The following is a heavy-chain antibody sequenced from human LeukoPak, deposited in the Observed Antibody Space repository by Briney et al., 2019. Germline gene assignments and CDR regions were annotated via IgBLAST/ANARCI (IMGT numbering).Heavy chain of an antibody. CDR2: INPNSGGT. J-gene: IGHJ4*02. CDR3: ARPRGTGGPEYFDY. V-gene: IGHV1-2*02. D-gene: IGHD3-10*01. Sequence: ASVKVSCKASGYTFTAYYIHWVRQAPGQGLEWMGWINPNSGGTNYAQKFQGRVTMTRDTSISTAYLQWSSLKASDTAMYYCARPRGTGGPEYFDYWGQGTLVTVSS. CDR1: GYTFTAYY.